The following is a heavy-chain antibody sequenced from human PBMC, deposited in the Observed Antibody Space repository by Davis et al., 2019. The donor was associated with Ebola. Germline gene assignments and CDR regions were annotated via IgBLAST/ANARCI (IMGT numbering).Heavy chain of an antibody. CDR3: AREGMAAAGTRFYYYYYGMDV. CDR1: VFTFSSHS. CDR2: ISSSSSTI. Sequence: ESLKISSAPSVFTFSSHSMNWVRQAPGKGLEWVSYISSSSSTIYYADSVKGRFTISRDNAKNSLYLQMNSLRDEDTAVYYCAREGMAAAGTRFYYYYYGMDVWGQGTTVTVSS. J-gene: IGHJ6*02. D-gene: IGHD6-13*01. V-gene: IGHV3-48*02.